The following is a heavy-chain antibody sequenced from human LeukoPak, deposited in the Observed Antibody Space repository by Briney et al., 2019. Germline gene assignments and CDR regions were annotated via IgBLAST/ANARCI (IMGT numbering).Heavy chain of an antibody. Sequence: PGGSLRLSCAASGFTFSSYAMSWVRQAPGKGLEWVSAISGSGGSTYYADSVKGRFTISRDDAKNSLYLQMNSLRAEDTAVYYCARGSSSPDVWGKGTTVTVSS. CDR1: GFTFSSYA. D-gene: IGHD2-2*01. V-gene: IGHV3-23*01. CDR2: ISGSGGST. J-gene: IGHJ6*04. CDR3: ARGSSSPDV.